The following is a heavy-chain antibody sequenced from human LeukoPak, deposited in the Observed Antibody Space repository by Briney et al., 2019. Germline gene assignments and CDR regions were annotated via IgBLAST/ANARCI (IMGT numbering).Heavy chain of an antibody. CDR2: IRYDGSNK. CDR1: GFTFSSYG. V-gene: IGHV3-30*02. D-gene: IGHD6-13*01. Sequence: GGSLRLSCAASGFTFSSYGMHWVRQAPGKGLEWVAFIRYDGSNKYYADSVKGRFTISRDNSKNTLYLQMNSLRAEDTAVYYCAKDGQQLVYYYYYYMDVWGKGTTVTVSS. CDR3: AKDGQQLVYYYYYYMDV. J-gene: IGHJ6*03.